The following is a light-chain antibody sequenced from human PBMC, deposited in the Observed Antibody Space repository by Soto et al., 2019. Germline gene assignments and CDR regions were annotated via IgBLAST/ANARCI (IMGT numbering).Light chain of an antibody. CDR3: SSHGGNDILL. Sequence: QSALTQPPSASGSPGQSVTISCTGTSSDVGGYDYVSWYQQHPGKAPQLIIYEVFKRPSGVPGRFSGYKSGTTASLTVSGLQAEDEGVYYCSSHGGNDILLFGGGTKLTVL. CDR2: EVF. J-gene: IGLJ2*01. CDR1: SSDVGGYDY. V-gene: IGLV2-8*01.